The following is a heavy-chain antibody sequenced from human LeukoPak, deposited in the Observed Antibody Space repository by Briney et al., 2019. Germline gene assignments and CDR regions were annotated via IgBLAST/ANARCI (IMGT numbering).Heavy chain of an antibody. V-gene: IGHV1-2*02. CDR2: INPNSGGT. Sequence: ASVKVSCKASGYTFSGYCVHWVRQAPGQGLEWMGWINPNSGGTNYAQKFQGRVTMTRDTSISTAYMELRRLGSDDTAVYYCARGSGYSSSWDFDYWGQGTLVTVSS. CDR1: GYTFSGYC. CDR3: ARGSGYSSSWDFDY. D-gene: IGHD6-13*01. J-gene: IGHJ4*02.